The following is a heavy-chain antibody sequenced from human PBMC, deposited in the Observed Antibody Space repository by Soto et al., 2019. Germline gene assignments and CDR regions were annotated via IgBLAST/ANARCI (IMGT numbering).Heavy chain of an antibody. CDR1: GFTFSSYG. V-gene: IGHV3-30*18. CDR3: AKEPYDDILTGTAYYYYGMDV. Sequence: HPGGSLRLSCAASGFTFSSYGMHWVRQAPGKGLEWVAVISYDGSNKYYADSVKGRFTISRDNSKNTLYLQMNSLRAEDTAVYYCAKEPYDDILTGTAYYYYGMDVWGQGTTVTVSS. CDR2: ISYDGSNK. D-gene: IGHD3-9*01. J-gene: IGHJ6*02.